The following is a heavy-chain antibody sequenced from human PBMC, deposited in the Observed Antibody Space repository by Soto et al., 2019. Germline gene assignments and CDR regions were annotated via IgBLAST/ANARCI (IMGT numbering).Heavy chain of an antibody. CDR2: IDPSDSYT. CDR1: GYSFTSYW. J-gene: IGHJ4*02. Sequence: GESLKISCKGSGYSFTSYWISWVRQMPGKGLEWMGRIDPSDSYTNYSPSFQGHVTISADKSISTAYLQWSSLKASDTAMYYCARARGHPYKYCSGDDCYSPYFDYWGQGTLVTVSS. V-gene: IGHV5-10-1*01. CDR3: ARARGHPYKYCSGDDCYSPYFDY. D-gene: IGHD2-15*01.